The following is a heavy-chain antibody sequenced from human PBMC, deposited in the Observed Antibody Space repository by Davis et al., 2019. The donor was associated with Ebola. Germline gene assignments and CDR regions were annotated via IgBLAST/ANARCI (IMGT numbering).Heavy chain of an antibody. CDR1: GYSFTSYW. CDR3: ASLRRTITGMDDGFDI. J-gene: IGHJ3*02. CDR2: IYTGDSDT. D-gene: IGHD2-8*02. V-gene: IGHV5-51*01. Sequence: GESLKISCKGSGYSFTSYWIAWVRQMPGKGLEWMGLIYTGDSDTRYSPSFRGQVTISADKSMKTAFLQWSSLKASDSGMYYCASLRRTITGMDDGFDIWGQGTMVTVSS.